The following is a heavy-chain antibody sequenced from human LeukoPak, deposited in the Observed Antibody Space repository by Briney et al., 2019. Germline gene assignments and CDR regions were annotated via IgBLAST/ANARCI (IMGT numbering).Heavy chain of an antibody. CDR1: GYTFTRYG. J-gene: IGHJ3*02. Sequence: ASVKVSCKASGYTFTRYGISWVRQAPGQGLEWMGWISAYNGNTNYAQKLQGRVTMTTDTSTSTAYMELRSLRSDDTAVYYCARVSRSYYDSSGYYFGAFDIWGQGTMVTVSS. CDR2: ISAYNGNT. V-gene: IGHV1-18*01. CDR3: ARVSRSYYDSSGYYFGAFDI. D-gene: IGHD3-22*01.